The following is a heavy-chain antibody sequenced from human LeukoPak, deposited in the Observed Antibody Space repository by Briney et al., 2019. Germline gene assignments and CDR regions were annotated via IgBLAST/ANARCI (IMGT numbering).Heavy chain of an antibody. V-gene: IGHV5-51*01. J-gene: IGHJ4*02. CDR2: IYPGDSDT. CDR3: ARGSILYSYGYYFDY. CDR1: EYSFTSYW. Sequence: GESLKISCKGSEYSFTSYWIGWVRQMPGKGLEWMGIIYPGDSDTRHSPSFQGQVTISADKSISTAYLQWSSLKASDTAMYYCARGSILYSYGYYFDYWGQGTLVTVSS. D-gene: IGHD5-18*01.